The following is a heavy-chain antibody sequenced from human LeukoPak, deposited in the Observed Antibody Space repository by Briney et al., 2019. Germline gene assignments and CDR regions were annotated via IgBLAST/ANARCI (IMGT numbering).Heavy chain of an antibody. CDR1: GGTFSSYA. Sequence: PVNVSCKASGGTFSSYAISWVRQAPGQGLEWMGGIIPIFGTANYAQKFQGRVAITADESTSTAYMELSSLRSEDTAVYYCARDPGGAAAEELWGEGTLVTVSS. V-gene: IGHV1-69*13. CDR3: ARDPGGAAAEEL. D-gene: IGHD6-13*01. CDR2: IIPIFGTA. J-gene: IGHJ4*02.